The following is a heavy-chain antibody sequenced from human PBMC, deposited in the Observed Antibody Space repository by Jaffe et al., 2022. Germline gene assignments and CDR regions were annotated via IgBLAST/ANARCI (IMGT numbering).Heavy chain of an antibody. CDR1: GGSVSSGSYY. V-gene: IGHV4-61*01. J-gene: IGHJ5*02. CDR2: IYYSGST. CDR3: ARANYDFWSGNHWFDP. D-gene: IGHD3-3*01. Sequence: QVQLQESGPGLVKPSETLSLTCTVSGGSVSSGSYYWSWIRQPPGKGLEWIGYIYYSGSTNYNPSLKSRVTISVDTSKNQFSLKLSSVTAADTAVYYCARANYDFWSGNHWFDPWGQGTLVTVSS.